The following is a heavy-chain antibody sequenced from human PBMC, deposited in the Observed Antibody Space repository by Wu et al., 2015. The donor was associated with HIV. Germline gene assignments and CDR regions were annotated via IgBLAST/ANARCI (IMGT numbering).Heavy chain of an antibody. CDR3: AKDRRYCSGDSCSSVWFDP. V-gene: IGHV1-69*05. J-gene: IGHJ5*02. D-gene: IGHD2-15*01. CDR2: IIPISRTA. CDR1: GNTFNA. Sequence: QDQLVQSGAEVKKPGSSVKISCKASGNTFNAINWLRQAPGQGLEWVGGIIPISRTANYAQKFLGRVTITTDESTTTVYMELDNLKSDDTAMYFCAKDRRYCSGDSCSSVWFDPWGQGTLVIVSS.